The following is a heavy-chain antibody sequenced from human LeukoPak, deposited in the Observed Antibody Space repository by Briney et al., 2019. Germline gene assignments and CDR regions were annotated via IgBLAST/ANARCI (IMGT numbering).Heavy chain of an antibody. CDR2: IYHSGST. CDR1: GYSISSGYY. J-gene: IGHJ2*01. Sequence: PSETLSLTCAVSGYSISSGYYWGWIRQPPGKGLEWIGSIYHSGSTYYNPSLKSRVTISVDTSKNQFSPKLSSVTAADTAVYYCARAAVQYWYFDLWGRGTLVTVSS. D-gene: IGHD6-19*01. CDR3: ARAAVQYWYFDL. V-gene: IGHV4-38-2*01.